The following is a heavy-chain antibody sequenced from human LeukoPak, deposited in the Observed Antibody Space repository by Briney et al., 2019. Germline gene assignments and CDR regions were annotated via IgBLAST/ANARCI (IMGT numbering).Heavy chain of an antibody. CDR2: INSDGSST. J-gene: IGHJ4*02. CDR1: GFTFSSYW. D-gene: IGHD5-12*01. V-gene: IGHV3-74*01. Sequence: PGGSLRLSCAASGFTFSSYWMHWVRQAPGKGLVWVSRINSDGSSTRYADSVKGRFTISRDNAKNTLYLQMNSLRAEDTAVYYCARDSNGYEPTILDYWGQGTLVTVSS. CDR3: ARDSNGYEPTILDY.